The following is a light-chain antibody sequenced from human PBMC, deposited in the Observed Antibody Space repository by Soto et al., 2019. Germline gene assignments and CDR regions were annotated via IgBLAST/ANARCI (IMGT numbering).Light chain of an antibody. J-gene: IGKJ5*01. Sequence: ELVLPQSPATLSLSPGERATLSCMASQSIGSYLAWYQQKPCQAPRLLIYAASSRATGIPDRFSGSGSGTDFTLTISRLEPEDFAVYYCQQYGSSPITFGQGTRLEIK. CDR3: QQYGSSPIT. CDR1: QSIGSY. CDR2: AAS. V-gene: IGKV3-20*01.